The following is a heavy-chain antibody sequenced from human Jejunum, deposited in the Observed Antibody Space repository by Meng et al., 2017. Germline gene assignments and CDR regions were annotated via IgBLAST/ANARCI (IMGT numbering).Heavy chain of an antibody. CDR2: IDPSEST. D-gene: IGHD2-8*01. CDR1: GASISRTNW. J-gene: IGHJ4*02. V-gene: IGHV4-4*02. Sequence: GQLRESGPGLVTPSGTLSLPCAVSGASISRTNWWSWVRQPPGKGLEWIGKIDPSESTHYNPSLKGRVTISADRSKNQFSLRLTSVTAADTAIYYCARAYCTDVSCHDFFDSWGQGTLVTVSS. CDR3: ARAYCTDVSCHDFFDS.